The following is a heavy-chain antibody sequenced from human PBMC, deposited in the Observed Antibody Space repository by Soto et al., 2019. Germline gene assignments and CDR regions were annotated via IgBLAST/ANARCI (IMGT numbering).Heavy chain of an antibody. CDR3: AKGGYTFAYE. D-gene: IGHD5-18*01. Sequence: GGSLRLSCAASGFSFSTSSMAWVRQPPGKGLEWVSAISPSASDTLYADSVKGRFTISRDNSQNTLFLQMTSLRADDPAVYYCAKGGYTFAYEWGQRALVTVSS. J-gene: IGHJ4*02. CDR2: ISPSASDT. V-gene: IGHV3-23*01. CDR1: GFSFSTSS.